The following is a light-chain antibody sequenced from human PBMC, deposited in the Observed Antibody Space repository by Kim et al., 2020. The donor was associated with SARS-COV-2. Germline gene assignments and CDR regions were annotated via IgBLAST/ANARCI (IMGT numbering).Light chain of an antibody. CDR3: QQTFSIPYT. V-gene: IGKV1-39*01. CDR1: QSIRSY. Sequence: SASVGDRVTITCRASQSIRSYLNWYQQRPEKAPKALIYTASTLHSGVPSRFSGSGSGTDFTFTINSLQPEDCGTYYCQQTFSIPYTFGQGTKLEI. J-gene: IGKJ2*01. CDR2: TAS.